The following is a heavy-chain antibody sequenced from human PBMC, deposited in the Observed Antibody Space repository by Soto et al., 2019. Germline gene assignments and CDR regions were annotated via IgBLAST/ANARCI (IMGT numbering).Heavy chain of an antibody. D-gene: IGHD2-8*01. CDR3: ARDLPQTHCTNGVCYLGSWFDP. CDR2: IIPIFGTA. CDR1: GGTFSSYA. J-gene: IGHJ5*02. Sequence: GASVKVSCKASGGTFSSYAISWVRQAPGQGLEWMGGIIPIFGTANYAQKFQGRVTITADKSTSTAYMELSSLRSEDTAVYYCARDLPQTHCTNGVCYLGSWFDPWGQGTLVTVSS. V-gene: IGHV1-69*06.